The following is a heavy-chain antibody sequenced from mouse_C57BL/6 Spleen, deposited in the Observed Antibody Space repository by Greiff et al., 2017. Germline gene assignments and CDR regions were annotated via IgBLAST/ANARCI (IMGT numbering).Heavy chain of an antibody. J-gene: IGHJ3*01. V-gene: IGHV1-18*01. D-gene: IGHD2-3*01. CDR2: INPNNGGT. CDR3: ARRGPYDGYYRGFAY. CDR1: GYTFTDYN. Sequence: EVQLQQSGPELVKPGASVKIPCKASGYTFTDYNMDWVKQSHGKSLEWIGDINPNNGGTIYNQKFKGKATLTVDKSSSTAYMELRSLTSEDTAVYYCARRGPYDGYYRGFAYWGQGTLVTVSA.